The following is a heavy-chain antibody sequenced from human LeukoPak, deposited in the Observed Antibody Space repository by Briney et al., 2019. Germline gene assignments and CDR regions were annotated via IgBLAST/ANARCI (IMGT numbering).Heavy chain of an antibody. CDR2: IKQDGTET. Sequence: PGGSLRLSCAASGFSISNYWLSWVRQAPGKGLEWVANIKQDGTETYYVGSAKGRFIVSRDNAKNSLYLQMNSLRAEDTAVYYCARVYDVWSGYYRDYWVQGTLVTVSS. CDR1: GFSISNYW. V-gene: IGHV3-7*04. D-gene: IGHD3-3*01. J-gene: IGHJ4*02. CDR3: ARVYDVWSGYYRDY.